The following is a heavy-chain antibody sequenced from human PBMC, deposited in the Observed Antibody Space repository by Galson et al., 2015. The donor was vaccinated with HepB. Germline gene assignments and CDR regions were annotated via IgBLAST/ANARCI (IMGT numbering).Heavy chain of an antibody. CDR3: ADIGRPLP. CDR2: ARNKALSDSP. J-gene: IGHJ5*02. D-gene: IGHD1-26*01. V-gene: IGHV3-72*01. CDR1: GFTFSDHY. Sequence: SLRLSCAASGFTFSDHYIDWVRQAPGKGLEWVGRARNKALSDSPEYAASVRGRFTISRDDSKHSVFLQMNSLQTEDTAVYFCADIGRPLPWGPGTLVTVSS.